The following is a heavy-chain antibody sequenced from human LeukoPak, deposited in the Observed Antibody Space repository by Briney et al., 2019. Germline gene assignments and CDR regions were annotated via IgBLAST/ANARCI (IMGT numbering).Heavy chain of an antibody. V-gene: IGHV1-46*01. CDR3: ARDGMGATPPNDAFDI. CDR2: INPSGGST. J-gene: IGHJ3*02. Sequence: ASVMVSCKASGYTFTSYYMHWVRQAPGQGLEWMGIINPSGGSTSYAQKFQGRVTMTRDMSTSTVYMELSSLRSEDTAVYYCARDGMGATPPNDAFDIWGQGTMVTVSS. D-gene: IGHD1-26*01. CDR1: GYTFTSYY.